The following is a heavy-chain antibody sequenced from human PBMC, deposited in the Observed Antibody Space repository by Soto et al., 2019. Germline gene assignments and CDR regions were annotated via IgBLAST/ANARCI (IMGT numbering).Heavy chain of an antibody. Sequence: EVQLVESGGGSVQPGGSLRLSCAASGFTFSSYWMHWVRQAPGKGLLWVSRINSGGSSTSYADSVKGRFTISRDNPKNTLYLQMNSLRAEDTAVYYCARCGSSGWSYAFQHWGQGTLVTVSS. CDR2: INSGGSST. D-gene: IGHD6-19*01. J-gene: IGHJ1*01. CDR1: GFTFSSYW. V-gene: IGHV3-74*01. CDR3: ARCGSSGWSYAFQH.